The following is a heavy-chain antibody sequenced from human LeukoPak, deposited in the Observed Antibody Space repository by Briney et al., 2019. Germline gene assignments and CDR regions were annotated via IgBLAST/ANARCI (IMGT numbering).Heavy chain of an antibody. D-gene: IGHD4-17*01. CDR3: ARDVRESGDYGRWFDP. CDR1: GGSISSYY. V-gene: IGHV4-4*07. J-gene: IGHJ5*02. CDR2: IYTSGST. Sequence: SETLSLTCTVSGGSISSYYWSWIRQPAGKGLEWIGRIYTSGSTNYNPSLKSRVTMSVDTSKNQFSLKLSSVTAADTAVYYCARDVRESGDYGRWFDPWGQGTLVTVSS.